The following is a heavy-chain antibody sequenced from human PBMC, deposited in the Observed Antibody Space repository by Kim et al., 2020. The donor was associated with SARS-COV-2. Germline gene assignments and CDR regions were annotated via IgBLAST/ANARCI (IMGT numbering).Heavy chain of an antibody. Sequence: GGSLRLSCAASGFTVSSNYMSWVRQAPGKGLEWVSVIYSGGSTYYADSVKGRFTISRDNSKNTLYLQMNSLRAEDTAVYYCARDRRKMVRGVIISSPGSFDIWGQGTMVTVSS. V-gene: IGHV3-53*01. CDR1: GFTVSSNY. CDR3: ARDRRKMVRGVIISSPGSFDI. J-gene: IGHJ3*02. D-gene: IGHD3-10*01. CDR2: IYSGGST.